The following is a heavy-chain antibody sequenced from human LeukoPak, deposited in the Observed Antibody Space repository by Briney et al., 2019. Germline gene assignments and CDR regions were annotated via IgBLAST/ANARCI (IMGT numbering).Heavy chain of an antibody. CDR3: ARCYDLWSGYYRWLDP. Sequence: GGSLRLSCAASGFTFSSYSMNWVRQAPGKGLEWVSSISSSSSYIYYADSVKGRFTISRDNAKNSLYLQMNSLRAEDTAVYYCARCYDLWSGYYRWLDPWGQGTLVTVSS. V-gene: IGHV3-21*01. J-gene: IGHJ5*02. CDR1: GFTFSSYS. CDR2: ISSSSSYI. D-gene: IGHD3-3*01.